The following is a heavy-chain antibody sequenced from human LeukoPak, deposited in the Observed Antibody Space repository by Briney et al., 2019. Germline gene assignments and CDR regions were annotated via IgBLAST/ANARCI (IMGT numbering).Heavy chain of an antibody. CDR2: IYYSGST. J-gene: IGHJ4*02. D-gene: IGHD5-18*01. CDR3: ARHKGDTAMVSFDY. V-gene: IGHV4-59*08. Sequence: SETLSLTCTASGGSISSYYWSWIRQPPGKGLEWIGYIYYSGSTNYNPSLKSRVTISVDTSKNQFSLKLSSVTAADTAVYYCARHKGDTAMVSFDYWGQGTLVTVSS. CDR1: GGSISSYY.